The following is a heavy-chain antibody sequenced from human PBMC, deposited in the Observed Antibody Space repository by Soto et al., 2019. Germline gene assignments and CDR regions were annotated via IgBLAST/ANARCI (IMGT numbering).Heavy chain of an antibody. D-gene: IGHD4-17*01. V-gene: IGHV3-30-3*01. Sequence: PGGSLRLSCAASGFTFSSYAMHWVRQAPGKGLEWVAVISYDGSNKYYADSVKGRFTISRDNSKNTLYLQMNSLRAEDTAVYYCARGPADMTTVITSPFDYWGQGTLVTVSS. J-gene: IGHJ4*02. CDR1: GFTFSSYA. CDR3: ARGPADMTTVITSPFDY. CDR2: ISYDGSNK.